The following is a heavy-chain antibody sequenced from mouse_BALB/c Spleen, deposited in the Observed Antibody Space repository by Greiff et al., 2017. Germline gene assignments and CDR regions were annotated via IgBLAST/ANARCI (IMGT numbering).Heavy chain of an antibody. CDR2: ILPGSGST. CDR3: ARSDPDYYAIDY. Sequence: QVQLQQSGAELMKPGASVKISCTATGYTFSSYWIEWVKQRPGHGLEWIGEILPGSGSTNYNEKFKGKATVTADTSSNTAYMQLSSLTSEDTAVYYCARSDPDYYAIDYWGQGTSVTVSS. CDR1: GYTFSSYW. J-gene: IGHJ4*01. V-gene: IGHV1-9*01.